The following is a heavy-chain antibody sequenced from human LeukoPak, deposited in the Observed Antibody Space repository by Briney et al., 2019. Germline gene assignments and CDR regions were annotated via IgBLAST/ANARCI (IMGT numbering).Heavy chain of an antibody. V-gene: IGHV4-38-2*01. J-gene: IGHJ6*03. CDR2: IYHSGST. D-gene: IGHD6-19*01. CDR1: GYSISSGYY. CDR3: ARVGGTGIAVAGGYYYYYYMDV. Sequence: SETLSLTCAVSGYSISSGYYWGWIRQPPGKGLEWIGSIYHSGSTYYNPSLKSRVTISVDTSKNQFSLKLSSVTAADTAVYYCARVGGTGIAVAGGYYYYYYMDVWGKGTTVTVSS.